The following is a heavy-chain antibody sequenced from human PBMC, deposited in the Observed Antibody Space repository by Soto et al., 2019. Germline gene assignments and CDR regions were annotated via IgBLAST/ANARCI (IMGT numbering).Heavy chain of an antibody. CDR1: GDTFKNCV. D-gene: IGHD3-10*01. CDR3: AAELGFGKLSVV. Sequence: HVQVVQSGVEVSRPGSSVKGSCKASGDTFKNCVISWVRQAPGQGLEWMGGIIPLFGTTDFAQRFQGRLTITTDESTTTAYMELSRLRSEDTATFYCAAELGFGKLSVVWGQGTTVIVSS. J-gene: IGHJ6*02. CDR2: IIPLFGTT. V-gene: IGHV1-69*01.